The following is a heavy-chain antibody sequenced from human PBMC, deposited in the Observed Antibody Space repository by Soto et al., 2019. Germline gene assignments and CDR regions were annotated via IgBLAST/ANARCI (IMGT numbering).Heavy chain of an antibody. V-gene: IGHV3-23*01. J-gene: IGHJ6*02. Sequence: EVQLLESGGGLVQPGGSLRLSCAASGFTFSSYAMSWVRQAPGKGLEWVSAISGSGGSTYYADSVKGRFTISRDNSKNTLYLQMTSLRAEDTAVYYCAKHPGYCSSTSCYYGMDVWGQGTTVTVSS. D-gene: IGHD2-2*01. CDR1: GFTFSSYA. CDR3: AKHPGYCSSTSCYYGMDV. CDR2: ISGSGGST.